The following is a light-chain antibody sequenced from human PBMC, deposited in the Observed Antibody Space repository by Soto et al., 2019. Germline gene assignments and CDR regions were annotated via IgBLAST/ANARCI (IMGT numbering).Light chain of an antibody. V-gene: IGKV1-8*01. CDR2: AAS. CDR3: QQYYSYPFT. Sequence: AIRMTQSPSSFSASTGDRVTITCRASQGISSYLAWYQQKPGKAPKLLIYAASTLQSGVPSRFSGSGSGTDFTLTISCLQSDDFATYYCQQYYSYPFTFVPGTKVDIK. CDR1: QGISSY. J-gene: IGKJ3*01.